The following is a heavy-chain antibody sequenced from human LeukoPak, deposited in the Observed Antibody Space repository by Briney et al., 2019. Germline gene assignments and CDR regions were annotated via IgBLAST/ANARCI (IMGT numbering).Heavy chain of an antibody. J-gene: IGHJ4*02. CDR2: IYTSGST. Sequence: SETLSLTCTGSGGSISSGSYYWSWIRQPAGKGLEWIGRIYTSGSTNYNPSLKSRVTISVDTSKNQFSLKLSSVTAADTAVYYCARSKYSSSSRFDYWGQGTLVTVSS. D-gene: IGHD6-6*01. CDR1: GGSISSGSYY. CDR3: ARSKYSSSSRFDY. V-gene: IGHV4-61*02.